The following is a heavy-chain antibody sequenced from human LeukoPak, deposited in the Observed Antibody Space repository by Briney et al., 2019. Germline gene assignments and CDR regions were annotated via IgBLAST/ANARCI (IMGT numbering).Heavy chain of an antibody. CDR2: ISSSGSTI. J-gene: IGHJ4*02. D-gene: IGHD6-19*01. Sequence: TGGSLRLSCAASGFTFSSYEMNWVRQAPGKGLEWVSYISSSGSTIYYADSVKGRFTISRDNAKNSLFLEMNSLRAEDTAVYYCARGRMAVAGSYEYWGQGTLVTVSS. CDR3: ARGRMAVAGSYEY. CDR1: GFTFSSYE. V-gene: IGHV3-48*03.